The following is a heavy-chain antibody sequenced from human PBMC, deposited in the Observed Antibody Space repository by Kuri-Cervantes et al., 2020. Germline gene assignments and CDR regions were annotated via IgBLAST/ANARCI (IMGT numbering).Heavy chain of an antibody. CDR2: IYYSGST. J-gene: IGHJ4*02. V-gene: IGHV4-59*01. D-gene: IGHD3-10*01. CDR1: GGSISSNF. Sequence: SETLSLTCTVSGGSISSNFWSWIRQSPGKGLEWIGYIYYSGSTNYNPSLKSRVTISVDTSKNQFSLKLSSVTAADTAIYYCARDRGSLLGLDYWGQGTLVTVSS. CDR3: ARDRGSLLGLDY.